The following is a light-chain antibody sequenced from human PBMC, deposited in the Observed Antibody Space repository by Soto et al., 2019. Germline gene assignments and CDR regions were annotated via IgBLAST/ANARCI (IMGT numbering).Light chain of an antibody. Sequence: EIVITQSPATLSLTPGERATLSCRASESVSNNLAWYQQKAGQAPRLLIYGASTRATGIPARFSGSGSGTEFTLTISSLQSEDFAVYYCQQYSIWRTFGQGTKVDI. V-gene: IGKV3-15*01. CDR3: QQYSIWRT. CDR1: ESVSNN. CDR2: GAS. J-gene: IGKJ1*01.